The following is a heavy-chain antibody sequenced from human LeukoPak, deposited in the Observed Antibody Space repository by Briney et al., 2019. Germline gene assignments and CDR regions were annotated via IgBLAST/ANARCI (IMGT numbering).Heavy chain of an antibody. Sequence: GGSLRLSCAASGFTFSSYGMHWVRQAPGKGLEWVAVISYDGSNKYYADSVKGRFTISRDNSKNTLYLQMNSLRAEDTAVYYCAKTYYYDSSGYFDYWGQGALVTVSS. CDR1: GFTFSSYG. D-gene: IGHD3-22*01. V-gene: IGHV3-30*18. CDR2: ISYDGSNK. J-gene: IGHJ4*02. CDR3: AKTYYYDSSGYFDY.